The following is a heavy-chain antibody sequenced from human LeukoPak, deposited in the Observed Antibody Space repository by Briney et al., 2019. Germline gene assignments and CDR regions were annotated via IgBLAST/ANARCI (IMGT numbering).Heavy chain of an antibody. CDR3: ASAQAVTEKDKWLDP. D-gene: IGHD6-19*01. Sequence: GGSLRLSCAASGFILSSYCMHWVRQAPGKGLVWVARIWSDGSYTNYADSVKGRFAISRDNAKNTLYLQMNSLRAEDTAVYYCASAQAVTEKDKWLDPWGQGTLVTVSS. CDR2: IWSDGSYT. V-gene: IGHV3-74*01. CDR1: GFILSSYC. J-gene: IGHJ5*02.